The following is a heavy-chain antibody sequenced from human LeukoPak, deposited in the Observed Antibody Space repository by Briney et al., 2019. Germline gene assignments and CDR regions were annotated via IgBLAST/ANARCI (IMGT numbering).Heavy chain of an antibody. V-gene: IGHV4-59*08. Sequence: SETLSLTCTVSGGSISGYYWSWIRQPPGKGLEWIGYIYYSGSTNYNPSLKSRVTISVDTSKKQFSLKLTSVTAADTAVYYCARNYDGSGYYLYWGQGTLVTVSS. J-gene: IGHJ4*02. CDR2: IYYSGST. CDR3: ARNYDGSGYYLY. CDR1: GGSISGYY. D-gene: IGHD3-22*01.